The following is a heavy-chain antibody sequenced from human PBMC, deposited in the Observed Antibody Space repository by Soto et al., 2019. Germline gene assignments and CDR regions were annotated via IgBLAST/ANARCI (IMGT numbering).Heavy chain of an antibody. D-gene: IGHD1-7*01. CDR3: ARGPQLVELPFWFDP. CDR2: IIPIFGTA. V-gene: IGHV1-69*19. CDR1: GGTFSSYA. Sequence: QVQLVQSGAEVKKPGSSVKVSCKASGGTFSSYAISWVRQAPGQGLEWMGGIIPIFGTANYAQKFQGRDTITADESTSTAYMELRSLRLEDTAVYYCARGPQLVELPFWFDPWGHGTLVPVPS. J-gene: IGHJ5*02.